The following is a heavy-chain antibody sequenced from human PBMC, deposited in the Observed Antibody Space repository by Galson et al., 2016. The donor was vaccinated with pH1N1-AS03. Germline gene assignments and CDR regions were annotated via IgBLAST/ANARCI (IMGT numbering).Heavy chain of an antibody. CDR2: VHNSGNT. V-gene: IGHV4-4*07. Sequence: SETLSLTCSVSGGSMSTYYWSWIRQPAGKGLEWIGRVHNSGNTYYSPSLKSRVAMSMDTSTNHFSLTLTSVTAADTAVYFCARGTNFYGAGSYNSPDSYFDIWGRGTLVTVSS. CDR3: ARGTNFYGAGSYNSPDSYFDI. D-gene: IGHD3-10*01. CDR1: GGSMSTYY. J-gene: IGHJ2*01.